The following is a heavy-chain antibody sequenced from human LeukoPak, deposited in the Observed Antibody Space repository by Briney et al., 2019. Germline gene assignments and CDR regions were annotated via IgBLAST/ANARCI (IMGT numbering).Heavy chain of an antibody. V-gene: IGHV3-21*01. D-gene: IGHD3-3*01. CDR1: GFTFSSYS. Sequence: GGSLRLSCAASGFTFSSYSMNWVRQAPGKGLEWVSSISSSSSYIYYADSVKGRFTISRDNAKNSLYLQMNSLRAEDTAVYYCARDGPSLITIFGVAPDAFDIWGQGAMVTVSS. CDR3: ARDGPSLITIFGVAPDAFDI. J-gene: IGHJ3*02. CDR2: ISSSSSYI.